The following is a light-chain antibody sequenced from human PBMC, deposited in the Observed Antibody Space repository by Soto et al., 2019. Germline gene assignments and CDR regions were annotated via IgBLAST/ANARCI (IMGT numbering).Light chain of an antibody. CDR3: QKVNSYPRIT. V-gene: IGKV1-9*01. CDR2: AAS. J-gene: IGKJ5*01. Sequence: DIQLTQSPSFLSASVGDRVTITCRASQGISSYLAWYQEKPGKAPKLLIYAASTLQSGVPSRFSGSGSGTEFTLTISSLQPEDFATYYCQKVNSYPRITFGPGTRLEIK. CDR1: QGISSY.